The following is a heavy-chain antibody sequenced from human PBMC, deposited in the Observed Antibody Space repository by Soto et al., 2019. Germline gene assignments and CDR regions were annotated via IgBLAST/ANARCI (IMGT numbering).Heavy chain of an antibody. V-gene: IGHV1-69*13. CDR3: AREGLSTTVVTRTFDY. CDR2: IIPIFGTA. D-gene: IGHD4-17*01. CDR1: GGTFSSYA. Sequence: SVKVSCKASGGTFSSYAISWVRQAPGQGLEWMGGIIPIFGTANYAQKFQGRVTITADESTSTAYMELSSLRSEDTAVYYCAREGLSTTVVTRTFDYWGKGTLVTVS. J-gene: IGHJ4*02.